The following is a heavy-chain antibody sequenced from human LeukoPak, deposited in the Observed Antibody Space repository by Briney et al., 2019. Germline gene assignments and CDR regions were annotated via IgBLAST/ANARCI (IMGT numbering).Heavy chain of an antibody. Sequence: PGGSLRLSCEASGFIFSSYEMNWVRQAPGKGLEWVSFISGSGADTYYADSVQGRFAISRDNSKNTLYLQMNSLRAEDTALYYCAKHRGQYFDYWGQGTLVSVSS. CDR2: ISGSGADT. V-gene: IGHV3-23*01. J-gene: IGHJ4*02. CDR3: AKHRGQYFDY. D-gene: IGHD5-12*01. CDR1: GFIFSSYE.